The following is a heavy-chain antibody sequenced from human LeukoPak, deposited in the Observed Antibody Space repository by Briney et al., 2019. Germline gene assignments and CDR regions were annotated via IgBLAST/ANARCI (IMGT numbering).Heavy chain of an antibody. CDR3: ARPITMIVVVTPDY. J-gene: IGHJ4*02. D-gene: IGHD3-22*01. CDR2: ISYDGSNK. Sequence: GRSLRLSCAASGFTFSSYAMHWVRQAPGKGLEWVAVISYDGSNKYYADSVKGRFTISRDNSKNTLYLQMNSLRAEDTAVYYCARPITMIVVVTPDYWGQGTLVTVSS. CDR1: GFTFSSYA. V-gene: IGHV3-30-3*01.